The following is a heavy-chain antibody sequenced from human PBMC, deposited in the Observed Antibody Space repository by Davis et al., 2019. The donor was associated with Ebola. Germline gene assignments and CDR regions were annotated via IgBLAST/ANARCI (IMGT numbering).Heavy chain of an antibody. CDR2: ISGSGGST. CDR1: GFTFSSYA. CDR3: AMNTAMVH. D-gene: IGHD5-18*01. Sequence: GESLKISCAASGFTFSSYAMSWVRQAPGKGLEWVSAISGSGGSTYYADSVKGRFTISRDNSKNTLYLQMNSLRAEDTAVYYCAMNTAMVHWGQGTLVTVSS. V-gene: IGHV3-23*01. J-gene: IGHJ4*02.